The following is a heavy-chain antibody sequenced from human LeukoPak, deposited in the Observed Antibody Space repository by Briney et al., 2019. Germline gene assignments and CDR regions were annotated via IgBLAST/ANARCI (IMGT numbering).Heavy chain of an antibody. V-gene: IGHV4-4*02. CDR3: ARNAGYSDLNY. Sequence: PSETLSLTCPVSGDSFSSNNYWTWVRQPPGKGLEWIGEIYGSGATNYSPSLRGRVTVSLDKSKNQFSLRLNSVTATDTAIYYCARNAGYSDLNYWGQGVLVTVCS. D-gene: IGHD3-22*01. CDR2: IYGSGAT. CDR1: GDSFSSNNY. J-gene: IGHJ4*02.